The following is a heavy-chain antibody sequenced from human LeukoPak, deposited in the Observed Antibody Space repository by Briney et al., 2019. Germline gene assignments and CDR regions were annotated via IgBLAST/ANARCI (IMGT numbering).Heavy chain of an antibody. V-gene: IGHV3-21*01. D-gene: IGHD3-22*01. CDR1: GFTFSSYS. CDR2: ISSSSSYI. J-gene: IGHJ3*02. CDR3: ARPLTRNYYDSSGYYRNPDAFDI. Sequence: PGGSLRLSCAASGFTFSSYSMNWVRQAPGKGLEWISSISSSSSYIYYADSVKGRFTISRDNAKNSLYLQMNSLRAEDTAVYYCARPLTRNYYDSSGYYRNPDAFDIWGQGTMVTVSS.